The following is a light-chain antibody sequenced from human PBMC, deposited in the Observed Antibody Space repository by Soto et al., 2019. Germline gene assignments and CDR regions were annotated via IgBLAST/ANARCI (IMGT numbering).Light chain of an antibody. V-gene: IGKV1-39*01. CDR3: QQTYSTPGT. CDR2: AAS. CDR1: ESINIY. J-gene: IGKJ1*01. Sequence: DIQMTQSPTSLSASVGDRVSITCRASESINIYLNWYQKKSGEAPKLLIYAASSLQSGVPSRFSGSGAGTGFTRTISSLQPEDFATYYCQQTYSTPGTFGQGTKVEIK.